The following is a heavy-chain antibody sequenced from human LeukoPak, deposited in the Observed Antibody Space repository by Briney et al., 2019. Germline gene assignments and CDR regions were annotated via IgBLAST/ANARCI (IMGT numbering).Heavy chain of an antibody. D-gene: IGHD2-15*01. CDR1: GGSISSYY. V-gene: IGHV4-4*07. J-gene: IGHJ5*02. CDR3: ARCVVDCSGGSCYSYWFDP. CDR2: VYISGST. Sequence: SESLSLTCTASGGSISSYYWSWIRQPAGKGLEWIGRVYISGSTNYNPSLKSRVTMSVDTSKNQFSLKLSSVTAADTAVYYCARCVVDCSGGSCYSYWFDPWGQGTLVTVSS.